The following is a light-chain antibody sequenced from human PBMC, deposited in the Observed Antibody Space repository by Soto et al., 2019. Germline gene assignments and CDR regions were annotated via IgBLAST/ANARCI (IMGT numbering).Light chain of an antibody. J-gene: IGKJ1*01. Sequence: DIQMTQSPSTLSASVGDGVTMTCRASQSISILLAWYQQKPGKAPKILIYKASSLESGVPSRFSGSGSGTEFTLTISSLQPDDFATYYCQQYSTYTPWTFGQGTKVDIK. CDR3: QQYSTYTPWT. CDR1: QSISIL. CDR2: KAS. V-gene: IGKV1-5*03.